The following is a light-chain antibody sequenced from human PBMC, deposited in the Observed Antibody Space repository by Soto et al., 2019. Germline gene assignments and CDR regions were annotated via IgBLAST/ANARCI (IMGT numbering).Light chain of an antibody. V-gene: IGKV1-39*01. Sequence: DIHMAQSPSSLSASVGYRVTITCRASQTVRTYLNWYQKKQGKAPELLIYAASTLQSGVPSRLSGSGYGTDLTITISCMQSEDFETYYCQQYYSFPRTFGHGTKVDIK. J-gene: IGKJ1*01. CDR2: AAS. CDR3: QQYYSFPRT. CDR1: QTVRTY.